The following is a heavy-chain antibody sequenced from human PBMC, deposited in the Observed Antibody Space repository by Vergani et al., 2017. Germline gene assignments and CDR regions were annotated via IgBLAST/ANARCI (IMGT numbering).Heavy chain of an antibody. J-gene: IGHJ6*04. D-gene: IGHD3-9*01. V-gene: IGHV3-30*02. CDR3: AKHFRGWCIDY. Sequence: QVQLVESGGGVVQRGGSLRLSCATSGFTLSNYDMQWIRQGPGKGLEFVAFIQFDGSNQYYADSVKGRFTLSRDFSKNTLYLQMNSLRTDDTATYYCAKHFRGWCIDYWGKGTTVTVSS. CDR2: IQFDGSNQ. CDR1: GFTLSNYD.